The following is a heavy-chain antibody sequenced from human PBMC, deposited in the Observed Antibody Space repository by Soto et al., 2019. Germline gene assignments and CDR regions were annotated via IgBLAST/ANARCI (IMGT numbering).Heavy chain of an antibody. J-gene: IGHJ6*02. CDR1: GGTFSSYA. Sequence: GASVKVSCKASGGTFSSYANSWLRQAPGQGLEWMGGIIPIFGTANYAQKFQGRVTITADESTSTAYMELSSLRSEDTAVYYCARGDIAAAGTYYYYGMDVWGQGTTVTVSS. CDR3: ARGDIAAAGTYYYYGMDV. CDR2: IIPIFGTA. D-gene: IGHD6-13*01. V-gene: IGHV1-69*13.